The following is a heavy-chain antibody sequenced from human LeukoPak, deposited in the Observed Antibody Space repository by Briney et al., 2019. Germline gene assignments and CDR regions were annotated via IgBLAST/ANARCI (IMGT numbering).Heavy chain of an antibody. CDR1: GGSFSGYY. J-gene: IGHJ4*02. Sequence: PSETLSLTCAVYGGSFSGYYWSWIRQPPGKGLEWIGEINHSGSTNYNPSLKSRVTISVDTSKNQFSLKLSSVTAADTAVYYCARLTGTTSYWGQGTLVTVSS. V-gene: IGHV4-34*01. CDR2: INHSGST. CDR3: ARLTGTTSY. D-gene: IGHD1-20*01.